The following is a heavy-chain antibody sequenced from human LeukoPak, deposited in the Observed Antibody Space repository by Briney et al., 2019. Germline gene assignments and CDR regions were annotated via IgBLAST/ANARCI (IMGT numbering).Heavy chain of an antibody. Sequence: GASLQISCKGSGSIFTSYWIGWVRQLPGKGVEWMGIIYPGDSDTRYSPSFQGQVTISADKTNRTAYLQWSSLKASDTAMYYCARRRDYAIDYWGQGTLVTVSS. CDR1: GSIFTSYW. V-gene: IGHV5-51*01. J-gene: IGHJ4*02. D-gene: IGHD2-2*01. CDR2: IYPGDSDT. CDR3: ARRRDYAIDY.